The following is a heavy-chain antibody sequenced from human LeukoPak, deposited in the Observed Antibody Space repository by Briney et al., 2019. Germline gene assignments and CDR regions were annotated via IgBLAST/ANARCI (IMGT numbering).Heavy chain of an antibody. CDR3: ARDRYSSGSRPDY. Sequence: PGGSLRLSCAASGFTFSSYAVSWVRQAPGKGLEWVSSISSSSSYIYYADSVKGRFTISRDNAKNSLYLQMNSLRAEDTAVYYCARDRYSSGSRPDYWGQGTLVTVSS. CDR1: GFTFSSYA. V-gene: IGHV3-21*01. D-gene: IGHD6-19*01. CDR2: ISSSSSYI. J-gene: IGHJ4*02.